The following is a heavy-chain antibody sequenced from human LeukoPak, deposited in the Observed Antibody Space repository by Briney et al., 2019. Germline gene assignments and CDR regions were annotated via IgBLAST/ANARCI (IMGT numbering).Heavy chain of an antibody. CDR2: IIPILGIA. V-gene: IGHV1-69*04. CDR3: ARPSVTMVRGVNGGYYYYGMDV. Sequence: GASAKVSCKASGGTFSSYAISWVRQAPGQGLEWMGRIIPILGIANYAQKFQGRVTITADKSTSTAYMELSSLRSEDTAVYYCARPSVTMVRGVNGGYYYYGMDVWGQGTTVTVSS. CDR1: GGTFSSYA. D-gene: IGHD3-10*01. J-gene: IGHJ6*02.